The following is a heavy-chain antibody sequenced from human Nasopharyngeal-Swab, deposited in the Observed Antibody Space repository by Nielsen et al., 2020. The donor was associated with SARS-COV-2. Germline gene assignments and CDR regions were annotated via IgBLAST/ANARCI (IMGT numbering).Heavy chain of an antibody. D-gene: IGHD1-26*01. CDR3: ATAFSYSGSYYPDY. CDR2: FDPEDVET. V-gene: IGHV1-24*01. CDR1: GYTLTELS. J-gene: IGHJ4*02. Sequence: ASVKVSCKVSGYTLTELSMHWVRQAPGKGLEWRGGFDPEDVETIYAQKFQGRVTMTEDTSTDTAYMELSSLRSEDTAVYYCATAFSYSGSYYPDYWGQGTLVTVSS.